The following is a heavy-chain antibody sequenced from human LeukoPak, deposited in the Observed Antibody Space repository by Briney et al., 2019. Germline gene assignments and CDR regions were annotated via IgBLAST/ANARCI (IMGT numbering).Heavy chain of an antibody. D-gene: IGHD3-10*01. CDR2: IRYDGSNK. CDR1: GFTFSTYG. CDR3: AKDLGLPGYMDV. Sequence: GGSLRLSCAASGFTFSTYGMHWVRQAPGKGLEWVAFIRYDGSNKYYADSVKGRFTISRDNSKNTLYLQMNSLRAEDTAVYYCAKDLGLPGYMDVWGKGTTVTISS. J-gene: IGHJ6*03. V-gene: IGHV3-30*02.